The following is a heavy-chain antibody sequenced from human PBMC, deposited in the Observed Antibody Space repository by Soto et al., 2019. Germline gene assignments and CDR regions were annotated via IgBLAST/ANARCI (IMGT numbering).Heavy chain of an antibody. V-gene: IGHV3-23*01. CDR1: GFTFSSYA. CDR2: ISGSGGST. Sequence: GGSLRLSCAASGFTFSSYAMSWVRQAPGKGLEWVSAISGSGGSTYYADSVKGRFTISRVNSKNTLYLQMNSLRAEDTAVYYCAKAPRATFGGVIGRFDYWGQGTLVTVSS. J-gene: IGHJ4*02. CDR3: AKAPRATFGGVIGRFDY. D-gene: IGHD3-16*02.